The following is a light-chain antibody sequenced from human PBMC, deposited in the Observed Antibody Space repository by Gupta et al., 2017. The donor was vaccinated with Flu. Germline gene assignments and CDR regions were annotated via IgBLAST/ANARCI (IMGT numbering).Light chain of an antibody. Sequence: SVTISCTGTSSDVGGYNYVSWYQQHPGKAPKLMIYNVSKRPAGVPDRFSGSKSGNTASLTISGRQAEAEADYYCYSDAGNYILIFGGGTKLTVL. J-gene: IGLJ2*01. CDR2: NVS. V-gene: IGLV2-11*01. CDR3: YSDAGNYILI. CDR1: SSDVGGYNY.